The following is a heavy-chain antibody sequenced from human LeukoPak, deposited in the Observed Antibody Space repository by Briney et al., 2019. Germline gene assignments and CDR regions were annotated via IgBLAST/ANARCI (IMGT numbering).Heavy chain of an antibody. J-gene: IGHJ3*02. Sequence: GGSLRLSCAASGFTFSSYDMHWVRHAPGKGLEWVSAIATAGDQYYPGSVTGRFTISRENAKSSLYHQMNSQRAGDTAVYYCARGCSSTTCYDAFDIWGQETMVTVSS. V-gene: IGHV3-13*05. CDR1: GFTFSSYD. D-gene: IGHD2-2*01. CDR3: ARGCSSTTCYDAFDI. CDR2: IATAGDQ.